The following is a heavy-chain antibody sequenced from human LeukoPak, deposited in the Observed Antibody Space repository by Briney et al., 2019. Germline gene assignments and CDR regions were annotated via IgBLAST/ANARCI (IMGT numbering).Heavy chain of an antibody. CDR2: IYPGDSDT. J-gene: IGHJ4*02. Sequence: GESLKISCKGSGYIFTTDWIGWVRQMPGKGLEWMGIIYPGDSDTTYRPSFQGQVTISADKSITTAYLQWSSLKASDTAMYYCARHRSGNSYGPYYFDFWGQGTLVTVSS. D-gene: IGHD5-18*01. CDR3: ARHRSGNSYGPYYFDF. CDR1: GYIFTTDW. V-gene: IGHV5-51*01.